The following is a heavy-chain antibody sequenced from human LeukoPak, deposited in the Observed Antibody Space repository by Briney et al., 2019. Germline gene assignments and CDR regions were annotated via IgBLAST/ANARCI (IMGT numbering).Heavy chain of an antibody. D-gene: IGHD6-19*01. V-gene: IGHV3-43*02. CDR3: AKDICPAGGCTRTEDAFDI. CDR1: GFTFDDYA. CDR2: ISGDGGST. J-gene: IGHJ3*02. Sequence: GGSLRLSCAASGFTFDDYAMHWVRQAPGKGLEWVSLISGDGGSTYYADSVKGRFTISRDNSKNSLYLQMNSLRTEDTALYYCAKDICPAGGCTRTEDAFDIWGQGTMVTVSS.